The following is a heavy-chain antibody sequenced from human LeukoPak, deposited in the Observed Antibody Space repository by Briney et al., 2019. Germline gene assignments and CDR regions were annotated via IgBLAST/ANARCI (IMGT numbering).Heavy chain of an antibody. CDR2: IKQDGSEK. Sequence: GGSLRLSCAASGFTFSSYWMSWVRQAPGKGLEWVANIKQDGSEKYYVDSVKGRFTISRDNAKNSLYLQMNSLRAEDTAVYYCATHRRSLEEVPIDYWGQGTLVTVSS. CDR3: ATHRRSLEEVPIDY. J-gene: IGHJ4*02. CDR1: GFTFSSYW. V-gene: IGHV3-7*03. D-gene: IGHD3-16*02.